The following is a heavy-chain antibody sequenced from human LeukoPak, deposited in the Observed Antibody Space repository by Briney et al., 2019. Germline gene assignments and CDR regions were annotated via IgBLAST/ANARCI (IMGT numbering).Heavy chain of an antibody. V-gene: IGHV1-2*06. CDR2: INPNSGGT. CDR3: ARGSSGYSGIDY. J-gene: IGHJ4*02. Sequence: ASVTVSCTASGYTFTVYYMHWVRQAPGQGLEWMGRINPNSGGTNYAQKFQGRVTMTRDTSISTAYMELSRLRSDDTAVYYCARGSSGYSGIDYWGQGTLVTVSS. D-gene: IGHD3-22*01. CDR1: GYTFTVYY.